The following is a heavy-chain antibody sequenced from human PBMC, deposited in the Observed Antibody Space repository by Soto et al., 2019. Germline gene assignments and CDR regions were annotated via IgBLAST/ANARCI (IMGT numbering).Heavy chain of an antibody. CDR1: GFSLSTSGVG. Sequence: QITLKESGPTLVKPTQTVTLTCTFSGFSLSTSGVGVGWIRQPPGKALEWLALIYWDDDKRYSPSLKSRLTITKDTSKNQVVLTMTNMDPVDTATYYCAHRPGNYLRYFDWLSDDAFDIWGQGTMVTVSS. J-gene: IGHJ3*02. CDR3: AHRPGNYLRYFDWLSDDAFDI. D-gene: IGHD3-9*01. V-gene: IGHV2-5*02. CDR2: IYWDDDK.